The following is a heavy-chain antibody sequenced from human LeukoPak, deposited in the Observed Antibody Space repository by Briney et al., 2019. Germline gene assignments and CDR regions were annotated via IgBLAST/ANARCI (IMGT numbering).Heavy chain of an antibody. CDR3: AKPTSGDGSFLIDY. V-gene: IGHV1-8*01. CDR1: GYTFTSYD. J-gene: IGHJ4*02. D-gene: IGHD1-26*01. CDR2: MNPNSGNT. Sequence: ASVKVSCKASGYTFTSYDINWVRQATGQGLEWVAWMNPNSGNTGYAQKFQGRVTMTRNTSISTAYMELSSLRSEDTAVYYCAKPTSGDGSFLIDYWGQGTLVTVSS.